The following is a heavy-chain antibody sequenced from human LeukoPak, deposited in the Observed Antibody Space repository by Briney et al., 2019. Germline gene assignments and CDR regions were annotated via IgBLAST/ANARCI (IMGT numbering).Heavy chain of an antibody. CDR3: ARSIVVPAAILGNAFDI. Sequence: GGSQRLSCAASGFTVSSNYMSWVRQAPGKGLEWVSVIYSGGSTYYADSVKGRFTISRDNSKNTLYLQMNSLRAEDTAVYYCARSIVVPAAILGNAFDIWGQGTMVTVSS. V-gene: IGHV3-66*02. CDR2: IYSGGST. D-gene: IGHD2-2*02. J-gene: IGHJ3*02. CDR1: GFTVSSNY.